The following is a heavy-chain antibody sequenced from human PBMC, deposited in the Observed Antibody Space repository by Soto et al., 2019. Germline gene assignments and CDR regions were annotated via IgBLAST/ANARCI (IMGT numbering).Heavy chain of an antibody. Sequence: QVQVQESGPGLVRPSETLSLTCTVSGGSISSRDSYWGWIRQPPGKGLEWIGSFHYSGSTYYNPTLKSRVTISVDTPKNPLSLRATSVTAADTAVYYCARGCGRSPFDYWGQGTLVTVSS. CDR1: GGSISSRDSY. D-gene: IGHD1-26*01. CDR2: FHYSGST. V-gene: IGHV4-39*01. CDR3: ARGCGRSPFDY. J-gene: IGHJ4*02.